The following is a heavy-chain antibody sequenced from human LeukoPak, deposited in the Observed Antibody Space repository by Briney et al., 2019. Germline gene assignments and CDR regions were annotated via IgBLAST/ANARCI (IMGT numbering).Heavy chain of an antibody. CDR3: ARGISGGSTVTYFFDY. CDR2: INPSGGST. CDR1: GYTFTTYY. V-gene: IGHV1-46*01. Sequence: GASVKVSCKASGYTFTTYYMHWVRQAPGQGLEWMGIINPSGGSTSYAQKFQGRVTMTRDTSTSTVYMELSSLRSEDTALYYCARGISGGSTVTYFFDYWGQGTLVTVSS. D-gene: IGHD4-11*01. J-gene: IGHJ4*02.